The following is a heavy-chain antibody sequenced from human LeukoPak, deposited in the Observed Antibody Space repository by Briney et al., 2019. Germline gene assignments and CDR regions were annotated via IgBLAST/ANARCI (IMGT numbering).Heavy chain of an antibody. CDR2: IDHSGST. V-gene: IGHV4-34*01. J-gene: IGHJ3*02. CDR1: DESFSGYY. Sequence: SETLSLTCAVYDESFSGYYCSWIRQPPRKGLEWIGEIDHSGSTNYNPTLQSRVTISVDTSKNQFSLKVSSVSAADTAVYYCARGNRPYGEHEAFDIWGHGTTVTVSP. D-gene: IGHD3-10*01. CDR3: ARGNRPYGEHEAFDI.